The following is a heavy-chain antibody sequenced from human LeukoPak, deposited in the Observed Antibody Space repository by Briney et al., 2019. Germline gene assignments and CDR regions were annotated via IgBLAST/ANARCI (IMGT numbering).Heavy chain of an antibody. CDR3: ARNSFNYYYMDV. V-gene: IGHV3-11*04. Sequence: GGSLRLSCAASGFSFSAYYMSWIRQAPGRGLEWASYISDDGDTTYYADSVRGRFTISRDNAKNSLFLQMYSLRAEDAAVYYCARNSFNYYYMDVWGQGTTVTVSS. D-gene: IGHD3-16*02. CDR1: GFSFSAYY. CDR2: ISDDGDTT. J-gene: IGHJ6*03.